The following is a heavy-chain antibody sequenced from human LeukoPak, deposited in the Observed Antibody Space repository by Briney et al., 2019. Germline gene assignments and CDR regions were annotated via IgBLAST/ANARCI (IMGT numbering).Heavy chain of an antibody. J-gene: IGHJ5*02. CDR2: IYPGDSDT. Sequence: GESLKISCKGSGYSFTSYWIGWVRQMPGKGLEWMGIIYPGDSDTRYSPSFQGQVTISADESISTAYLQWSSLKASDTAMYYCARGMYYDFWSGYYPPSDWFDPWGQGTLVTVSS. CDR3: ARGMYYDFWSGYYPPSDWFDP. D-gene: IGHD3-3*01. V-gene: IGHV5-51*01. CDR1: GYSFTSYW.